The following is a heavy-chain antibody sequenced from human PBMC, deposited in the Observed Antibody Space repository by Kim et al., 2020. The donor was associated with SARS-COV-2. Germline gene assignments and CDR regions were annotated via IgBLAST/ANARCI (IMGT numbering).Heavy chain of an antibody. Sequence: DSVKGRFTSSRDNSKNTLSLQMNSLRAEDTAEYYCAKDQFPVGFGSSVADHWGQGTLVTVSS. V-gene: IGHV3-30*02. J-gene: IGHJ4*02. D-gene: IGHD6-13*01. CDR3: AKDQFPVGFGSSVADH.